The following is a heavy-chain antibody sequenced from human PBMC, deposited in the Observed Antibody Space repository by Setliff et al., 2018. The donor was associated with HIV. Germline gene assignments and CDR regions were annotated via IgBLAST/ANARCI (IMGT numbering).Heavy chain of an antibody. CDR2: INPSSGKT. CDR1: GYTFNNYD. CDR3: ATGPINNDV. J-gene: IGHJ2*01. V-gene: IGHV1-8*02. Sequence: ASVKVSCKASGYTFNNYDINWVRQAPGQGLEWMGWINPSSGKTGYALNFQGRVTMTKNTSIATAYMDLSGLMSEDTAVYYCATGPINNDVWGRGTLVTVSS.